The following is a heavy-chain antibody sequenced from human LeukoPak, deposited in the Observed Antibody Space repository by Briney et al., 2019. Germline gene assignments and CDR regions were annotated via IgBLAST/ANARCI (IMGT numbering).Heavy chain of an antibody. CDR3: ARRIVVVISTKSYYYMDV. J-gene: IGHJ6*03. CDR1: GFTFSSYA. CDR2: IVSSGDST. D-gene: IGHD3-22*01. Sequence: GGSLRLSCAASGFTFSSYAMSWVRQAPGKGLEWVSAIVSSGDSTDYADSVKGRFTISRDNSKNTLYLQMNSLRAEDTAVYYCARRIVVVISTKSYYYMDVWGKGTTVTVSS. V-gene: IGHV3-23*01.